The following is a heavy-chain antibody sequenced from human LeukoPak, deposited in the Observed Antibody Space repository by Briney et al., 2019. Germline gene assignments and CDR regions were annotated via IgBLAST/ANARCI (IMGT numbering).Heavy chain of an antibody. Sequence: KPGGSLRLSCAASGFTFSSYSMNWVRQAPGKGLEWVSSISSSSSYIYYADSVKGRFTISRDNAKNSLYLQMNSLRAEDTAVYYCARDCHRIASGSDYWGQGTLVTVSS. CDR2: ISSSSSYI. D-gene: IGHD6-25*01. CDR3: ARDCHRIASGSDY. CDR1: GFTFSSYS. V-gene: IGHV3-21*01. J-gene: IGHJ4*02.